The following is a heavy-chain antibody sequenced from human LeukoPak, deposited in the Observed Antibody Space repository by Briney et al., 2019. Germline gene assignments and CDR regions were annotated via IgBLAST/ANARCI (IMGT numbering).Heavy chain of an antibody. Sequence: PGGSLRLSCAASGFTFSTYIMNWVRQDPGKGLEWVSSISSSSTSIYYADSVKGRFTISRDDAKSSLYLQMNSLRAEDTAIYYCVRDLGGPWGQGTLVTVSS. CDR2: ISSSSTSI. V-gene: IGHV3-21*01. J-gene: IGHJ5*02. CDR1: GFTFSTYI. CDR3: VRDLGGP.